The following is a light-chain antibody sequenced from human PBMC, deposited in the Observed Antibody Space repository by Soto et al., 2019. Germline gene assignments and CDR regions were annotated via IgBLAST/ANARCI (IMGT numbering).Light chain of an antibody. CDR2: DAS. CDR1: QSVSSN. J-gene: IGKJ1*01. CDR3: HQYDDWPET. V-gene: IGKV3-15*01. Sequence: ENVMTQSPATLSVSPGERAILSCRASQSVSSNLAWYQQKTGQAPRLLIYDASTRATALPARCSGSGSGTEFTLTICCLQSEDLAVYYCHQYDDWPETFGQGTKV.